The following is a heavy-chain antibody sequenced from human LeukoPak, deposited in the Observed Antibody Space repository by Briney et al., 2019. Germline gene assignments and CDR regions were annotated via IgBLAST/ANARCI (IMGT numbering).Heavy chain of an antibody. CDR3: ATDYWSGDSNYDFFDS. CDR1: EYTFTNYH. D-gene: IGHD3-3*01. J-gene: IGHJ4*01. V-gene: IGHV1-46*01. Sequence: ASVKVSCKASEYTFTNYHIHWVRQAPGQRLEWMGVINPSSGGTNYAQKFQGRVTMTRDTSTSTLYMELSSLRSDDTAVYFCATDYWSGDSNYDFFDSWGHGTLVTVSS. CDR2: INPSSGGT.